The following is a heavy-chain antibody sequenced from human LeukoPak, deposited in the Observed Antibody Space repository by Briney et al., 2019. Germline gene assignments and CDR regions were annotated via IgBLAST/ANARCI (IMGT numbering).Heavy chain of an antibody. D-gene: IGHD4-17*01. J-gene: IGHJ2*01. CDR1: GGSISTYY. CDR3: ARQTTARPSSWYFDL. Sequence: PSETLSLTCSVSGGSISTYYWSWIRQPAGKGLEWIGRIYSTGSTDYSPSLKSRVSISLDRSKNQFLLKLTSVTAADTAVFYCARQTTARPSSWYFDLWGRGTLVTVSS. CDR2: IYSTGST. V-gene: IGHV4-4*07.